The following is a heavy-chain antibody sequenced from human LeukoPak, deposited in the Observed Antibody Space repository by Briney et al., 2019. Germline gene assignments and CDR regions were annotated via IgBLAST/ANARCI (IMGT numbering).Heavy chain of an antibody. CDR3: ARGPLDSGYTYFDY. J-gene: IGHJ4*02. Sequence: PSETLSVTCTVSGASVSSYYWSWIRQPPGKGLEWIGYFSYSGSTNYNPSLKSRVTISVDTSKNQFSLNLSSVTAADTAVYYCARGPLDSGYTYFDYWGQGTLVSVAS. V-gene: IGHV4-59*02. D-gene: IGHD5-12*01. CDR2: FSYSGST. CDR1: GASVSSYY.